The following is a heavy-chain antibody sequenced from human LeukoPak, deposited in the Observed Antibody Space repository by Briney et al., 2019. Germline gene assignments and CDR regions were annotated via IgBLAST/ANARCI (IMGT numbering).Heavy chain of an antibody. V-gene: IGHV3-23*01. D-gene: IGHD3-9*01. CDR2: ISGSGGST. Sequence: GGSLRLSFAASGFTFSSYAMSWVRQAPGKGLEWVSAISGSGGSTYYADSVKGRFTISRDNSKNTLYLQMNSLRAEDTAVYYCAKLRDILTGYFKTTHFDYWGQGTLVTVSS. CDR3: AKLRDILTGYFKTTHFDY. J-gene: IGHJ4*02. CDR1: GFTFSSYA.